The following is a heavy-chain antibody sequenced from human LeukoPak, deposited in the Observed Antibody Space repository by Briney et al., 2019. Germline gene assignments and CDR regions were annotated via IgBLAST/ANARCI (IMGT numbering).Heavy chain of an antibody. CDR3: VKGGSSSHNWFDP. V-gene: IGHV3-30*02. J-gene: IGHJ5*02. Sequence: GGSLRLSCVASGFTFSDFGMHWVRQAPGKGLEWVAFIRNDGSNDYYPDSVKGRFTISRDNSRTTLYLQMHSVRIEDMAVYYCVKGGSSSHNWFDPWGQGILVTVSS. D-gene: IGHD6-13*01. CDR1: GFTFSDFG. CDR2: IRNDGSND.